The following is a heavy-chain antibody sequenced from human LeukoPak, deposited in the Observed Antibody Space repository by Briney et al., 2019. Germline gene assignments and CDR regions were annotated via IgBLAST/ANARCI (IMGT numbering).Heavy chain of an antibody. CDR3: ARVDYDGYNPYYFDY. D-gene: IGHD5-24*01. V-gene: IGHV4-59*01. J-gene: IGHJ4*02. CDR2: IYYSGST. CDR1: DGSFSGYY. Sequence: SETLSLTCAVYDGSFSGYYWSWIRQPPGKGLEWIGYIYYSGSTNYNPSLKSRVTISVDTSKNQFSLKLSSVTAADTAVYYCARVDYDGYNPYYFDYWGQGTLVTVSS.